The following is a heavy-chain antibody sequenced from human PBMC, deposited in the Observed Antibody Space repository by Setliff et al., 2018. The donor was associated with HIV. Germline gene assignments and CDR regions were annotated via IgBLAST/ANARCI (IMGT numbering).Heavy chain of an antibody. CDR3: ARQNRGCSSTSCLNHYMDV. V-gene: IGHV4-39*01. CDR2: IYYSGTT. J-gene: IGHJ6*03. D-gene: IGHD2-2*01. Sequence: PSETLSLTCTVSAGSISTSSCYWGWIRQPPGKGLEWIGSIYYSGTTYCNPSLKSRVTISVDTSKNQFSLNLTSVTAADAAVYYCARQNRGCSSTSCLNHYMDVWGKGTTVTVSS. CDR1: AGSISTSSCY.